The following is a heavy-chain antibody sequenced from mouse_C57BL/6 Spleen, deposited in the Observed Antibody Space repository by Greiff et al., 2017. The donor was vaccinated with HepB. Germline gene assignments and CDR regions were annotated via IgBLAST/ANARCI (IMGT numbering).Heavy chain of an antibody. Sequence: EVQGVESGGGLVQPGGSMKLSCVASGFTFSNYWMNWVRQSPEKGLEWVAQIRLKSDNYATHYAESVKGRFTISRDDSKSSVYLQMNNLRAEDTGIYYCTGEDKNWGEDYWGQGTTLTVSS. V-gene: IGHV6-3*01. D-gene: IGHD4-1*01. CDR2: IRLKSDNYAT. J-gene: IGHJ2*01. CDR1: GFTFSNYW. CDR3: TGEDKNWGEDY.